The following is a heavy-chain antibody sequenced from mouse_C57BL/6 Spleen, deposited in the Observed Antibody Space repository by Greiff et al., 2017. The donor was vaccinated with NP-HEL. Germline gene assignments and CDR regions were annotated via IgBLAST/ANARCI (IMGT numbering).Heavy chain of an antibody. CDR2: IDPSDSYT. V-gene: IGHV1-50*01. J-gene: IGHJ3*01. D-gene: IGHD2-1*01. Sequence: VQLQQSGAELVKPGASVKLSCKASGYTFTSYWMQWVKQRPGQGLEWIGEIDPSDSYTNYNQKFKGKATLTVDTSSSTAYMQLSSLTSEDSAVYYCARSSHGNYVAYWGHRTLVTVSA. CDR3: ARSSHGNYVAY. CDR1: GYTFTSYW.